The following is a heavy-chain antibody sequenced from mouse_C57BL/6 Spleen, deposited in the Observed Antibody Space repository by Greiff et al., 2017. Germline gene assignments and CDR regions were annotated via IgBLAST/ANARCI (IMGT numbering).Heavy chain of an antibody. Sequence: QVQLQQSGTELVKPGASVKLSCKASGYTFTSYWMHWVKQRPGQGLEWIGNINPSNGGTNYSEKFKSKATLTVDKSSSTASMPLSSQTSEDSAVYYCARGAVVAIDDWGKGTTLTVSS. CDR3: ARGAVVAIDD. V-gene: IGHV1-53*01. CDR2: INPSNGGT. J-gene: IGHJ2*01. CDR1: GYTFTSYW. D-gene: IGHD1-1*01.